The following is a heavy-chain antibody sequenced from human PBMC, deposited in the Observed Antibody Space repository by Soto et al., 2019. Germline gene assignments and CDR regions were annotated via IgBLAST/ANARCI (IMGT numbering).Heavy chain of an antibody. D-gene: IGHD2-8*02. J-gene: IGHJ4*02. V-gene: IGHV4-4*07. CDR3: ARGMTPPGALAWYYLDS. CDR1: GASFTGTSY. CDR2: FSLSGTT. Sequence: SETLSLTFTVSGASFTGTSYSRWSRRPAGEGLEWIGRFSLSGTTNYNPSLRSPVTISADVSKNQFSLRLPSVTAAKTALYYCARGMTPPGALAWYYLDSWGQGTLVTVSS.